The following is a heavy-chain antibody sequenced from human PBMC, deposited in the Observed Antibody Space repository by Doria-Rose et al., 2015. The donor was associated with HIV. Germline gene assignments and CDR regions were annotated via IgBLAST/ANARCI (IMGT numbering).Heavy chain of an antibody. J-gene: IGHJ1*01. D-gene: IGHD6-6*01. CDR1: GGSFSGYY. Sequence: SLNCAVYGGSFSGYYWSWIRQSPGKGLEWIGEINHNGSINYNPSLKSRVTISLDTSKNQFSLKLNSVTAADTAVYFCARAKTVAVRPQYFQHWGQGTLVTVSS. CDR3: ARAKTVAVRPQYFQH. V-gene: IGHV4-34*01. CDR2: INHNGSI.